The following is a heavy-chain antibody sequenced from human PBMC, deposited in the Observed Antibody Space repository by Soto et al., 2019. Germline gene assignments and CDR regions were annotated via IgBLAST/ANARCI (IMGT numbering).Heavy chain of an antibody. D-gene: IGHD6-19*01. J-gene: IGHJ4*02. V-gene: IGHV5-51*01. CDR2: LNAGDSET. Sequence: QLVQSGAEVKKAGESLRISCQGSGFTFTSYWIGWVRQMPGKGLEWMGILNAGDSETRYGPSFQGQVTISVDRSTTTAYLQWTSLKASDTAKYYCVRLAHSSGWYLGLWGQGTLVTVSS. CDR3: VRLAHSSGWYLGL. CDR1: GFTFTSYW.